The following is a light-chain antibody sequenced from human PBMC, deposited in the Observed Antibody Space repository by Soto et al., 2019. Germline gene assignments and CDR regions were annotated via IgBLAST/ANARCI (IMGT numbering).Light chain of an antibody. Sequence: DIQMTQSPSSLSASVGDTVNITCQASQGINKFLNWYQQKPGKAPKLLIYDVSNLETGVPSRFSGSGPETHFTLTINSLQPEDIATYYCQQYDNYDITFGQGTRLEIK. V-gene: IGKV1-33*01. CDR2: DVS. CDR3: QQYDNYDIT. CDR1: QGINKF. J-gene: IGKJ5*01.